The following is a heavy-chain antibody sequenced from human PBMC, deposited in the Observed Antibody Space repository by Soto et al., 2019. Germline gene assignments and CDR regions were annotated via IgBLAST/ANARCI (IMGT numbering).Heavy chain of an antibody. CDR3: AREGSYSAYNFAHGIQLWSFDF. V-gene: IGHV4-4*07. J-gene: IGHJ4*02. CDR1: GGSINTFY. D-gene: IGHD5-12*01. CDR2: IFSSGST. Sequence: PSETLSLTCTVSGGSINTFYWSWVRQPAGKGLEWIGRIFSSGSTSFNPSLGSRVAMSVDTSKNHFSLNLSSVTAADVAVYYCAREGSYSAYNFAHGIQLWSFDFWGQGALVPSPQ.